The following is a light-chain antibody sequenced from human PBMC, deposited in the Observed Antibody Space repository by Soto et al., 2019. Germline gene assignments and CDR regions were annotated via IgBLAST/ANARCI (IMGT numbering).Light chain of an antibody. CDR2: GNS. J-gene: IGLJ1*01. CDR3: QSYDSSLSGYV. Sequence: QSALTQPRSVSGSPGQSVTISCTGTSSDVGSYSYVSWYQQLPGTAPKLLIYGNSNRPSGVPDRFSGSKSGTSASLAITGLQAEDEADYYCQSYDSSLSGYVFGTGTKLTVL. CDR1: SSDVGSYSY. V-gene: IGLV2-11*01.